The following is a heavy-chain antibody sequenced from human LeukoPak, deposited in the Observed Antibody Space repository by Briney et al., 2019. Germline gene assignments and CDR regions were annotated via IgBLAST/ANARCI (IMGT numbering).Heavy chain of an antibody. J-gene: IGHJ6*03. CDR2: ISSSSSTI. V-gene: IGHV3-48*01. Sequence: GRSLRLSCAASGFTFSSYSMNWVRQAPGKGLEWVSYISSSSSTIYYADSVKGRFTISRDNAKNSLYLQMNSLRAEDTAVYYCARDGVANYYYYYMDVWGKGTTVTVSS. CDR3: ARDGVANYYYYYMDV. D-gene: IGHD2-15*01. CDR1: GFTFSSYS.